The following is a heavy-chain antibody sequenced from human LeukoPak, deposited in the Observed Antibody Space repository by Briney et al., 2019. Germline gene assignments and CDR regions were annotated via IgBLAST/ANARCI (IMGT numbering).Heavy chain of an antibody. Sequence: GGSLRLSCAASGYSFSRYWIHWVRQAPGQGLVWVSRINTDGTITTYADSVKGRFTISRDNAKNILYLQMNSLRVEDTAVYYCARDFSGYDDYWGQGTLVTVSS. D-gene: IGHD3-22*01. J-gene: IGHJ4*02. CDR2: INTDGTIT. CDR3: ARDFSGYDDY. CDR1: GYSFSRYW. V-gene: IGHV3-74*01.